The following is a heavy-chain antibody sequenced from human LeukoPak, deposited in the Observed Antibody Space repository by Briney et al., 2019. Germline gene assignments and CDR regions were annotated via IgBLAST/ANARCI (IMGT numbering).Heavy chain of an antibody. CDR2: INSDSNYI. V-gene: IGHV3-21*01. CDR1: GFTSSSFA. J-gene: IGHJ3*02. CDR3: AVAYSYGSGDAVDI. Sequence: PGGSLRLSCAASGFTSSSFAMSWVRQAPGKGLEWVSSINSDSNYIYYADSVQGRFTISRDNAKNSLYLQMNSLRAEDTAVYYCAVAYSYGSGDAVDIWGQGTKVTVSS. D-gene: IGHD3-10*01.